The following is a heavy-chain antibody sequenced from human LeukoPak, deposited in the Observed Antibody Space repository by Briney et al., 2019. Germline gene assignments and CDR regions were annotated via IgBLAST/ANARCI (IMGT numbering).Heavy chain of an antibody. V-gene: IGHV1-18*01. CDR3: ARVAGVSYNYFDY. Sequence: ASVKVSCKASGYTFITYGITWVRQAPGQGLEWMGWITPYNGDTNYAQNLQDRVTMTTDTSTSTAYMELRSLRSDDTAVYFCARVAGVSYNYFDYWGQGTLVTVSS. CDR1: GYTFITYG. CDR2: ITPYNGDT. D-gene: IGHD1-26*01. J-gene: IGHJ4*02.